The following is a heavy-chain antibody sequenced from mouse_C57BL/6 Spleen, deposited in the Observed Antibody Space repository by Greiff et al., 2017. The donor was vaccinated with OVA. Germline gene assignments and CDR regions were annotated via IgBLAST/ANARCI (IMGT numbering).Heavy chain of an antibody. D-gene: IGHD2-4*01. CDR2: ISSGGSYT. CDR3: ATYYDYDVGAMGY. CDR1: GFTFSSYG. V-gene: IGHV5-6*01. J-gene: IGHJ4*01. Sequence: EVQLVESGGDLVKPGGSLKLSCAASGFTFSSYGMSWVRQTPDKRLEWVATISSGGSYTYYPDSVKGRFTISRDNAKNTLYLQMSSLKSEDTAMYYCATYYDYDVGAMGYWGQGTSVTVSS.